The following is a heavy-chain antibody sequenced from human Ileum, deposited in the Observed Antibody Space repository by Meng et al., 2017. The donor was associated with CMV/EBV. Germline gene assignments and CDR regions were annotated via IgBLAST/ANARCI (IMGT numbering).Heavy chain of an antibody. CDR1: GFTFSSYA. Sequence: GGSLRLSCAASGFTFSSYAMSWVRQAPGKGLEWVSAISGSGGSTYYADSVKGRFTISRDNSKNTLNLQMNSLRAEDTAVYYCAKPHGSSGWYYFDYWGQGTLVTVSS. J-gene: IGHJ4*02. V-gene: IGHV3-23*01. CDR2: ISGSGGST. CDR3: AKPHGSSGWYYFDY. D-gene: IGHD6-19*01.